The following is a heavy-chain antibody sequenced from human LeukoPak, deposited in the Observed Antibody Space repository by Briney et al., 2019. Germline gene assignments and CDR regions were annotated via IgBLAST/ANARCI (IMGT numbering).Heavy chain of an antibody. Sequence: GGPLRLSRAASGFTFSSYAMHWVRQAPGKGLEWVAVISYDESDKYYADSVKGRFTISRDNSKNTLYLQMNSLRVEDTAVYYCARRWSFDYWGQGTLVTVSS. D-gene: IGHD6-13*01. CDR1: GFTFSSYA. CDR2: ISYDESDK. CDR3: ARRWSFDY. J-gene: IGHJ4*02. V-gene: IGHV3-30*04.